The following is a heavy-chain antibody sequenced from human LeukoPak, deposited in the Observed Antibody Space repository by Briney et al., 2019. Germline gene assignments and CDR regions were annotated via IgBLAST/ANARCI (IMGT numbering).Heavy chain of an antibody. CDR3: ARQSWNDLGAFDI. CDR2: IYYSGST. D-gene: IGHD1-1*01. Sequence: SETLSLTCTLSGGSISSSSYYWGWIRQPPGKGLEWIGSIYYSGSTYYNPSLKSRVTISVDTSKNQFSLKLSSVTAADTAVYYCARQSWNDLGAFDIWGQGTMVTVSS. J-gene: IGHJ3*02. CDR1: GGSISSSSYY. V-gene: IGHV4-39*01.